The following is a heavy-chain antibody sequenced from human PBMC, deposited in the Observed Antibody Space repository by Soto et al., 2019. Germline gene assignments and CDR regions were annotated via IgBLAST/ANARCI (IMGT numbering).Heavy chain of an antibody. V-gene: IGHV5-51*01. CDR3: ARQIYDSDTGPNFQYYFDS. CDR1: GYSFSKYW. Sequence: GESLKISCKGSGYSFSKYWIDWVRQMPGKGLEWVGIIYPGDSDTRYSPSFQGQVTISADKSINTAYLQWNSLKASDTAMYYCARQIYDSDTGPNFQYYFDSWGQGTPVTVSS. J-gene: IGHJ4*02. D-gene: IGHD3-22*01. CDR2: IYPGDSDT.